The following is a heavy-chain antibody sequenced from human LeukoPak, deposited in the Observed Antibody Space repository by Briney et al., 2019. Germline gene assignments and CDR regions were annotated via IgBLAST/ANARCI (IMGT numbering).Heavy chain of an antibody. D-gene: IGHD3-22*01. Sequence: SETLSLTSAVSGGSISSSSYYWGRIRQPPGKGLEWIGSIDYSGSPCYRPSLKSRATISVDTSKRQVSLKLSSVTAADTAVYYCARETNDYFDSSAYMDVWGQGTTVTVSS. CDR3: ARETNDYFDSSAYMDV. CDR1: GGSISSSSYY. J-gene: IGHJ6*03. V-gene: IGHV4-39*07. CDR2: IDYSGSP.